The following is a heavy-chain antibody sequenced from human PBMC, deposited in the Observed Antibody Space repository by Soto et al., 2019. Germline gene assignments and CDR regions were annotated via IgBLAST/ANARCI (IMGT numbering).Heavy chain of an antibody. D-gene: IGHD6-13*01. CDR3: ARATKGIAAAGIQVGMDV. Sequence: PSQRLSVTCGISGDGFSSNSAAWNWIRQSPSRGLEWLGRTYYRSKWYNDYAVSVKSRITINPDTSKNQFSLQLNYVPPEDPAVYYCARATKGIAAAGIQVGMDVWGQGTTVTVSS. J-gene: IGHJ6*02. V-gene: IGHV6-1*01. CDR1: GDGFSSNSAA. CDR2: TYYRSKWYN.